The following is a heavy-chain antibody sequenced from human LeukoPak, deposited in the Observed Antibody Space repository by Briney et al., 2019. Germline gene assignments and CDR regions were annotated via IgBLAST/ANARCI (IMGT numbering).Heavy chain of an antibody. CDR2: ISGSGGST. CDR3: AKGQSTVTIIHLSQANQERSLNTKPYYFDY. CDR1: GFTFSSYA. V-gene: IGHV3-23*01. D-gene: IGHD4-17*01. Sequence: GGSLRLSCAASGFTFSSYAMNWVRQAPGKGLEWVSAISGSGGSTYYADSVKGRFTISRDNSKNTLYLQMNSLRAEDTAVYYCAKGQSTVTIIHLSQANQERSLNTKPYYFDYWGQGTLVTVSS. J-gene: IGHJ4*02.